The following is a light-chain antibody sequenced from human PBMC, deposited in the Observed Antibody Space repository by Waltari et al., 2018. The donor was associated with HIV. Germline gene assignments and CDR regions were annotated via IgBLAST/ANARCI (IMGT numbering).Light chain of an antibody. CDR3: HQYGTSPQT. CDR2: GAS. J-gene: IGKJ2*01. V-gene: IGKV3-20*01. CDR1: QTVTSNY. Sequence: EIVLTQSPRTLSLSPGDRATLSCRASQTVTSNYLAWYQMKPGQAPRLLIYGASIRATGVPDKFSGSGSGTGFTLTIARLQPEDFAVYYCHQYGTSPQTFGQGSKVEIK.